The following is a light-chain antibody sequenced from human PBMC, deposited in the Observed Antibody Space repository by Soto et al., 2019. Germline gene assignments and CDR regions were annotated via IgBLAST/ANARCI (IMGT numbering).Light chain of an antibody. CDR3: QQYGSSPFT. V-gene: IGKV3-20*01. Sequence: IVLTQSPGTLSLSPGERATLSCRASQSVSSSYLAWYQQKPGQAPRLLIYGASSRATGIPDRFSGSGSGTDFTLPISKLEPEDFAVYYWQQYGSSPFTFGPGTKVDIK. J-gene: IGKJ3*01. CDR2: GAS. CDR1: QSVSSSY.